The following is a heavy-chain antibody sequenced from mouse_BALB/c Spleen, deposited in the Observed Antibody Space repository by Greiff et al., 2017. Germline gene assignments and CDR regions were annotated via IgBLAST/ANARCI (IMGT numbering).Heavy chain of an antibody. CDR1: GFTFSSYA. Sequence: EVQRVESGGGLVKPGGSLKLSCAASGFTFSSYAMSWVRQTPEKRLEWVASISSGGSTYYPDSVKGRFTISRDNARNILYLQMSSLRSEDTAMYYCAREGYGDFDYWGQGTTLTVSS. J-gene: IGHJ2*01. V-gene: IGHV5-6-5*01. CDR2: ISSGGST. D-gene: IGHD2-14*01. CDR3: AREGYGDFDY.